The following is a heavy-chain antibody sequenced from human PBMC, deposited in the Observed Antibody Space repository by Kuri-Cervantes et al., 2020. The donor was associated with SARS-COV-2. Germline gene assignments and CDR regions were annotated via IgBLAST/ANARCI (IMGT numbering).Heavy chain of an antibody. CDR1: GYTFTSYG. CDR2: ISAYNGNT. J-gene: IGHJ4*02. D-gene: IGHD2-2*01. Sequence: ASGKVSCKASGYTFTSYGISWVRQAPGQGLEWMGWISAYNGNTNYAQKLQGRVTMTTDTSTSTAYMELRSLRSDDTAVYYCARGIVVVPAAIDYLGFDYWGQGTLVTVSS. V-gene: IGHV1-18*01. CDR3: ARGIVVVPAAIDYLGFDY.